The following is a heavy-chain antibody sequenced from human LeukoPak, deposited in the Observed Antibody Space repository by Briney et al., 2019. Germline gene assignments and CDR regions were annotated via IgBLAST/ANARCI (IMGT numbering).Heavy chain of an antibody. CDR2: IYTSGST. D-gene: IGHD5-12*01. Sequence: SETLSLTCTVSGGSISSGSYYWSWIRQPAGKGLEWIGRIYTSGSTNYNPSLKSRVTISVDTSKNQFSLKLSSVTAADTAVYYCATVDMDAFDIWGQGTMVTVSS. CDR1: GGSISSGSYY. V-gene: IGHV4-61*02. CDR3: ATVDMDAFDI. J-gene: IGHJ3*02.